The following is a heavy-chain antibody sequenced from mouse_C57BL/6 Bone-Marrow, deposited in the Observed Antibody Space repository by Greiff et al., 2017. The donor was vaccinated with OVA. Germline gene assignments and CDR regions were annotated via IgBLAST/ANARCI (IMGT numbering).Heavy chain of an antibody. V-gene: IGHV1-76*01. D-gene: IGHD1-1*01. Sequence: VQLVESGAELVRPGASVKLSCKASGYTFTDYYINWVKQRPGQGLEWIARIYPGSGNTYYNEKFKGKATLTAEKSSSTAYMQLSSLTSEDSAVYFCARARAVGGAMDYWGQGTSVTVSS. CDR3: ARARAVGGAMDY. CDR1: GYTFTDYY. J-gene: IGHJ4*01. CDR2: IYPGSGNT.